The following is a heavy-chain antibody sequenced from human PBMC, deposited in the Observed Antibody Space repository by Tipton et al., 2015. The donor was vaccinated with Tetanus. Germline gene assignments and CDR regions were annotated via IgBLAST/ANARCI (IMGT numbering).Heavy chain of an antibody. D-gene: IGHD4-17*01. CDR2: VYYSGRT. CDR3: ARMGFTYGQVVY. Sequence: LRLSCNVSGGSINTGDYYWSWIRQSPGKGLEWIGHVYYSGRTSYNPPLKSRVTISADMSKNQFSLKLTSVTAADTATYYCARMGFTYGQVVYWGQGTLITVAS. J-gene: IGHJ4*02. CDR1: GGSINTGDYY. V-gene: IGHV4-30-4*01.